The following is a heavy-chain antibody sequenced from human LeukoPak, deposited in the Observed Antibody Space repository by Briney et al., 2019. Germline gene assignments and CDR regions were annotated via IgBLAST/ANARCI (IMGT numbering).Heavy chain of an antibody. Sequence: GGSLRLSCAASGFTFSSNYMSWVRQAPGKGLEGVSVIYSGGSTYYADSVKGRFTISRDNSKNTLYLQMNSLRAEDTAVYYCAKASDFWSGYCDYWGQGTLVTVSS. CDR3: AKASDFWSGYCDY. CDR2: IYSGGST. D-gene: IGHD3-3*01. J-gene: IGHJ4*02. V-gene: IGHV3-53*01. CDR1: GFTFSSNY.